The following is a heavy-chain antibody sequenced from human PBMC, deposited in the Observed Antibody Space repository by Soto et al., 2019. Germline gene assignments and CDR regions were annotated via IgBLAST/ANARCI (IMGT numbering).Heavy chain of an antibody. Sequence: PSETLSLTCAVYGGSFSGYYWSWIRQPPGKGLEWIGEINHSGSTNYNPSLKSRVTISVDTSKNQFSLKLSSVTAADTAVYYCARGKSYDYVWGSYRYSSPYFDYWGQGTLVTVSS. D-gene: IGHD3-16*02. CDR1: GGSFSGYY. CDR3: ARGKSYDYVWGSYRYSSPYFDY. J-gene: IGHJ4*02. CDR2: INHSGST. V-gene: IGHV4-34*01.